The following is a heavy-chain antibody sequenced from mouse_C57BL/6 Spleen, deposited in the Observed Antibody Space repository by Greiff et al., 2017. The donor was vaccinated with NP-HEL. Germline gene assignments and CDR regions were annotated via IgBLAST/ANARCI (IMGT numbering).Heavy chain of an antibody. D-gene: IGHD1-1*01. Sequence: QVQLQQSGAELVKPGASVKISCKASGYAFSSYWMNWVKQRPGKGLEWIGQIYPGDGDTNYNGKFKGKATLTADKSSSTAYMQLSSLTSEDSAVYFCAREGDYYGYWYFGVWGTGTTVTVSS. V-gene: IGHV1-80*01. CDR1: GYAFSSYW. J-gene: IGHJ1*03. CDR3: AREGDYYGYWYFGV. CDR2: IYPGDGDT.